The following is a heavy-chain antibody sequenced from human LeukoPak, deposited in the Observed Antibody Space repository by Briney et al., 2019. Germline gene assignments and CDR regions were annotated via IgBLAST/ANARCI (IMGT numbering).Heavy chain of an antibody. Sequence: GGSLRLSCAASGFTFSSYEMNWVRQAPGKGLEWVSYISSSGSTIYYADSVKGRFTISRDNAKNSLYLQMNSLRAEDTAVYYCARHGLGYDSRRRFDYWGQGTLVTVSS. CDR1: GFTFSSYE. CDR3: ARHGLGYDSRRRFDY. D-gene: IGHD5-12*01. J-gene: IGHJ4*02. CDR2: ISSSGSTI. V-gene: IGHV3-48*03.